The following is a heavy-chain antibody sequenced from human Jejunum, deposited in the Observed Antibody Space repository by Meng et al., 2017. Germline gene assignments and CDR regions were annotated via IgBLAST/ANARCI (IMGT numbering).Heavy chain of an antibody. CDR1: GFTFSSYA. D-gene: IGHD3-10*01. CDR3: AKDRAIRGVIFPFDP. Sequence: GESLKIFCAASGFTFSSYAMHWVRQAPGKGLEWVAVISYDGSNKYYADSVKGRFTISRDNSKNTLYLQMNSLGAEDTAVYYCAKDRAIRGVIFPFDPWGQGTLVTVSS. V-gene: IGHV3-30*04. J-gene: IGHJ5*02. CDR2: ISYDGSNK.